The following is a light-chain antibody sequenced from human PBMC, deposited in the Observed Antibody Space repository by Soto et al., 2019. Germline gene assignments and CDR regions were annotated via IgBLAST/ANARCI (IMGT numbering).Light chain of an antibody. Sequence: IVLTQSPGTLSLSPGDRATLSCRAIQSVSSSYLAWYQQEPGQAPRLLIYGASSRATGIPDRFSGSGSGTDFTLTISRLEPEDFAVYYCQQYNYWPPITFGQGTRLEI. CDR2: GAS. CDR3: QQYNYWPPIT. V-gene: IGKV3-20*01. CDR1: QSVSSSY. J-gene: IGKJ5*01.